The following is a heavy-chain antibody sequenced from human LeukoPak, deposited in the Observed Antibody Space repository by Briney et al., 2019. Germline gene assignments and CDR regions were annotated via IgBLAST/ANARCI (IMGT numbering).Heavy chain of an antibody. CDR2: INPNSGGT. D-gene: IGHD6-19*01. CDR3: ATIAVADFPMDV. Sequence: ASVKDSCKSSVYTFTGYHMHWVRQAPGQGLEWMGWINPNSGGTNYAQKFQGRVTMTRDTSISTAYMELSRLRSDDTAVYYCATIAVADFPMDVWGKGTTVTISS. CDR1: VYTFTGYH. J-gene: IGHJ6*04. V-gene: IGHV1-2*02.